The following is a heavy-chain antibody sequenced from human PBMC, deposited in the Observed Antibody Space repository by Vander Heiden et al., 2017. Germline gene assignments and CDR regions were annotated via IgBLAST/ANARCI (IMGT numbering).Heavy chain of an antibody. V-gene: IGHV4-34*01. CDR3: ARGRKVVVGATTRRWFDP. Sequence: QAQLQQWGAGLLKPSETLSLTCAVYGGSFSGYYWSWIRQPPGKGLEWIGEINHSGSTNYNPSLKSRVTISVDTSKNQFSLKLSSVTAADTAVYYCARGRKVVVGATTRRWFDPWGQGTLVTVSS. CDR2: INHSGST. CDR1: GGSFSGYY. D-gene: IGHD1-26*01. J-gene: IGHJ5*02.